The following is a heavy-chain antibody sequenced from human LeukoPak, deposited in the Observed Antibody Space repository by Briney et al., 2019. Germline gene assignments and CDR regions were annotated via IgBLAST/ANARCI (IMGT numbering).Heavy chain of an antibody. Sequence: ASVKVSCKASGYTFTGYYMHLVRQAPGQGLEWMGWINPNSGGTNYAQKFQGRVTMTRDTSISTAYMELSRLRSDDPAVYYCARRTIAAAAGQFDPWGQGTLVTVSS. J-gene: IGHJ5*02. V-gene: IGHV1-2*02. CDR2: INPNSGGT. D-gene: IGHD6-13*01. CDR1: GYTFTGYY. CDR3: ARRTIAAAAGQFDP.